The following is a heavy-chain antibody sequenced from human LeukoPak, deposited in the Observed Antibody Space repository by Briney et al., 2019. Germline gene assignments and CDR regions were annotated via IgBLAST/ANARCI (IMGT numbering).Heavy chain of an antibody. V-gene: IGHV1-24*01. Sequence: GASVKVSCKVSGYTVTELSMHWVRQSPGKGLEWMGGFHPEDGETIYAQKFQGRVTMTEDTSTDTAYMELSSLRSEDTAVYYCARDSYSSSWYSKFDYWGQGTLVTVSS. CDR2: FHPEDGET. CDR3: ARDSYSSSWYSKFDY. CDR1: GYTVTELS. J-gene: IGHJ4*02. D-gene: IGHD6-13*01.